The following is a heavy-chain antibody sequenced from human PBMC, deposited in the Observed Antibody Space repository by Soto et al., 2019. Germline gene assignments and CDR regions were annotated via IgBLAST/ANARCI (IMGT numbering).Heavy chain of an antibody. Sequence: EVQLVESGGGVVRPGGSLRLSCAASGFTFDDYGMSWVRQAPGKGLEWVSGINWNGDSTGYADSVTGRFTISRDNAKNSLYLQMNGLRAEDTALYYCARDRYVCSSTSCNYWYFDLWGRGILVTVS. CDR3: ARDRYVCSSTSCNYWYFDL. V-gene: IGHV3-20*04. CDR2: INWNGDST. J-gene: IGHJ2*01. CDR1: GFTFDDYG. D-gene: IGHD2-2*01.